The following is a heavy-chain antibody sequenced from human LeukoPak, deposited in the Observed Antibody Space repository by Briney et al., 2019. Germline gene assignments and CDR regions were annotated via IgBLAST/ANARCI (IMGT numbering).Heavy chain of an antibody. CDR3: AREDVVLVDAVRYYYYGMDV. D-gene: IGHD2-8*01. V-gene: IGHV1-46*01. CDR2: INPGGGST. J-gene: IGHJ6*02. Sequence: GASVKVSCKASGYNFISYYMHWVRQAPGQGLEWMGIINPGGGSTSYAQKFQDRVTTTRDTSTSTVYMELSSLKSEDTAVYYCAREDVVLVDAVRYYYYGMDVWGQGTTVTVSS. CDR1: GYNFISYY.